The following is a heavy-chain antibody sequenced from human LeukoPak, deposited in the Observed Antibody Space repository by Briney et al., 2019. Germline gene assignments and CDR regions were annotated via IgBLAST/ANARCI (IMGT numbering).Heavy chain of an antibody. Sequence: GESLKISCKGSGCSFTSYWIGWVRQMPGKGLEWMGIIYPGDSDTRYSPSFQGQVTISADKSISTAYLQWSSLKASDTAMYYCARRLPRGYSGYDPYYFDYWGQGTLVTVSS. D-gene: IGHD5-12*01. J-gene: IGHJ4*02. V-gene: IGHV5-51*01. CDR2: IYPGDSDT. CDR1: GCSFTSYW. CDR3: ARRLPRGYSGYDPYYFDY.